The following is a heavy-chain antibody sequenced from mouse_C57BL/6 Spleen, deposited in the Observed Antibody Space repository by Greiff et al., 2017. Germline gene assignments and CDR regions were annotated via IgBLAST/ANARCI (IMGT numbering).Heavy chain of an antibody. CDR2: IYPGDGDT. V-gene: IGHV1-82*01. J-gene: IGHJ1*03. D-gene: IGHD1-1*01. CDR3: ARTGYYYGSRDGGYFDV. Sequence: QVQLKESGPELVKPGASVKISCKASGYAFSSSWMNWVKQRPGKGLEWMGRIYPGDGDTNYNGKIKGKDTLTADKSSSTAYMQLRSLTSEDSAVYFCARTGYYYGSRDGGYFDVWGTGTTVTLSS. CDR1: GYAFSSSW.